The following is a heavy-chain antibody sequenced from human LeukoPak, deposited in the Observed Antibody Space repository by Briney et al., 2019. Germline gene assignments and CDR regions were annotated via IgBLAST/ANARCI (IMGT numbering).Heavy chain of an antibody. D-gene: IGHD1-7*01. Sequence: SGGSLRLSCAASGFTFSSYAMHWVRQAPGKGLEWVAVISYDGSNKYYADSVKGRFTISRDNSKNTLYLQMNSLRAEDTAVYYCAREEVRITGTTGEDYWGQGTLVTVSS. CDR2: ISYDGSNK. J-gene: IGHJ4*02. CDR3: AREEVRITGTTGEDY. V-gene: IGHV3-30-3*01. CDR1: GFTFSSYA.